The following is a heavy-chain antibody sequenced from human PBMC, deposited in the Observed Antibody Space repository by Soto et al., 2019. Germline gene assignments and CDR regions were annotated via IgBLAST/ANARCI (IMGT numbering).Heavy chain of an antibody. CDR2: IYYSGST. J-gene: IGHJ4*02. CDR1: VGSISSYY. CDR3: ARGQPLYYDSSGYFDY. Sequence: SETLSLTCTVSVGSISSYYWSWIRQPPGKGLEWIGYIYYSGSTNYNPSLKSRVTISVDTSKNQFSLKLSSVTAADTAVYYCARGQPLYYDSSGYFDYWGQGTLVTVSS. V-gene: IGHV4-59*01. D-gene: IGHD3-22*01.